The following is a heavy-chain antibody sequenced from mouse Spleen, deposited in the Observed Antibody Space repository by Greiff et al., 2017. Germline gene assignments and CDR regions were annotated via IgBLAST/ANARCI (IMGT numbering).Heavy chain of an antibody. CDR2: IDPSDSET. J-gene: IGHJ2*01. Sequence: QVQLKQPGAELVRPGSSVKLSCKASGYTFTSYWMHWVKQRPIQGLEWIGNIDPSDSETHYNQKFKDKATLTVDKSSSTAYMQLSSLTSEDSAVYYCARRPFYGSSGFDYWGQGTTLTVSS. CDR1: GYTFTSYW. CDR3: ARRPFYGSSGFDY. V-gene: IGHV1-52*01. D-gene: IGHD1-1*01.